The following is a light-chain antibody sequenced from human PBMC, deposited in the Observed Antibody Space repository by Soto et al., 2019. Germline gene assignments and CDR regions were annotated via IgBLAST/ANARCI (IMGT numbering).Light chain of an antibody. J-gene: IGKJ1*01. V-gene: IGKV3-20*01. CDR2: GAS. CDR1: QSVSSNS. Sequence: EIVCTQYPGTLSLSPGERATLSCRASQSVSSNSLAWYQQKPGQAPRLLMYGASNRATGVPDRFSGSGSGTEFTLTISSLQPDDFATYYCQHYNSYSEAFGQGTKVDIK. CDR3: QHYNSYSEA.